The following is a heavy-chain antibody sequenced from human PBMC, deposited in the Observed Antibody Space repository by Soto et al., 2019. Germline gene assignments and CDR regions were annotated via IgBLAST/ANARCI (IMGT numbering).Heavy chain of an antibody. Sequence: GGSLRLSCAASGFTFSSYSMSWVRQAPGKGLEWVSGFSTGGDGGTTYYADSVKGRFTISRDNSKNTLFLQMNSLRAEDTAIYYCAKKVNSGPGSQFFDYWGQGTLVTVSS. J-gene: IGHJ4*02. CDR1: GFTFSSYS. CDR3: AKKVNSGPGSQFFDY. D-gene: IGHD3-10*01. V-gene: IGHV3-23*01. CDR2: FSTGGDGGTT.